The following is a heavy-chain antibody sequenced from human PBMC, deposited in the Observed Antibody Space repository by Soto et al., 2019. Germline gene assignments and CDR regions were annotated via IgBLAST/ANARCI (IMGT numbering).Heavy chain of an antibody. Sequence: GESLQISCQGSGYSFTSYWIGWVRQMPGKGLEWMGIIYPGDSDTRYSPSFQGQVTISADKSISTAYLQWSSLKASDTAMYYCARLIRVDTAMGYFDYWGQGTLVTVSS. CDR3: ARLIRVDTAMGYFDY. D-gene: IGHD5-18*01. V-gene: IGHV5-51*01. CDR1: GYSFTSYW. CDR2: IYPGDSDT. J-gene: IGHJ4*02.